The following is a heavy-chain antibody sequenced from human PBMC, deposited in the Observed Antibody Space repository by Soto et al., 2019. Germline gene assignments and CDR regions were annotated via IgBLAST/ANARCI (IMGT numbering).Heavy chain of an antibody. V-gene: IGHV2-5*02. Sequence: SGPALVNPTQTLTLACAFSVLSLNSSGVGVGWIRQPPGKALEWLALIYWDEDKRYSPSLKSRLTISKDTFKNQVVLTMTDMDPVDTATYYCARRPSYDFWSGYEWFDPWGQGTLVTVSS. D-gene: IGHD3-3*01. CDR1: VLSLNSSGVG. CDR3: ARRPSYDFWSGYEWFDP. CDR2: IYWDEDK. J-gene: IGHJ5*02.